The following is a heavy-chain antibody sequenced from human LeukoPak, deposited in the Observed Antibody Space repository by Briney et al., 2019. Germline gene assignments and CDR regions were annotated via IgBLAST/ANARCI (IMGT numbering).Heavy chain of an antibody. J-gene: IGHJ5*02. CDR2: ISAYNGNT. V-gene: IGHV1-18*01. D-gene: IGHD3-9*01. CDR1: GYTFTSYG. CDR3: ARGGYDILTGYYNWFDP. Sequence: ASVKVSCKASGYTFTSYGISWVRQAPGQGLEWMGWISAYNGNTNYAQKLQGRVTMTTDTSTGTAYMELRSLRSDDTAVYYCARGGYDILTGYYNWFDPWGQGTLVTVSS.